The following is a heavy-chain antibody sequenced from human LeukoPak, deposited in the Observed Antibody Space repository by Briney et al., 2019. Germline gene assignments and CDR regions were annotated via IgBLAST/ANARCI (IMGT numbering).Heavy chain of an antibody. V-gene: IGHV1-46*01. D-gene: IGHD2-2*01. CDR2: INPSGGST. Sequence: ASVKVSCKASGYTFTSYYMHWVRQAPGQGLEWMGIINPSGGSTSCAQKFQGRVTMTRDMSTSTVYMELSSLRSEDTAVYYCARSVVVVPAAPRLYYYYYMDVWGKGTTVTVSS. J-gene: IGHJ6*03. CDR3: ARSVVVVPAAPRLYYYYYMDV. CDR1: GYTFTSYY.